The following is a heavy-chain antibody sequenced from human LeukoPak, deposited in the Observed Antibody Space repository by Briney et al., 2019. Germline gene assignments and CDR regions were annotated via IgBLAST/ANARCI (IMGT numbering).Heavy chain of an antibody. J-gene: IGHJ6*04. Sequence: GGSLRLSCAASGFTFSSYWLHWVRQAPGKGLVWVSRINSDGSSTSYADSVKGRFTISRDNAKNTLYLQMNSLRAEDMAVYYCARRDSSGWYGLFGMDVWGKGTTVTVSS. V-gene: IGHV3-74*01. CDR3: ARRDSSGWYGLFGMDV. D-gene: IGHD6-19*01. CDR2: INSDGSST. CDR1: GFTFSSYW.